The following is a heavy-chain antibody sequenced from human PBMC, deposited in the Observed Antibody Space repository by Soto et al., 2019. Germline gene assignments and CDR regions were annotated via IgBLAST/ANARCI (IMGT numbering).Heavy chain of an antibody. Sequence: QVQLVQSGAEEKKPGASVKVSCKGSGDTFTSYAMHWVRQAPGQRLEWMGWINAGNGNTKYSRKFQGRVTITRDTAASTAYMELSSLRSEDTAVYYCARAWGLLVIDYWCQGTLVTVSS. CDR3: ARAWGLLVIDY. CDR2: INAGNGNT. D-gene: IGHD3-16*01. CDR1: GDTFTSYA. J-gene: IGHJ4*02. V-gene: IGHV1-3*05.